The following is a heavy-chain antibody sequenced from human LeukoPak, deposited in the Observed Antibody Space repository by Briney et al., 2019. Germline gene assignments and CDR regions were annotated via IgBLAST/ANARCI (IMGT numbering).Heavy chain of an antibody. V-gene: IGHV3-15*01. Sequence: GGSLRLSCAASGFTFSNAWMSWVRQAPGKGLEWVGRIKSKTDGGTTDYAAPVKGRFTISRDDSKNTVYLQMNSLKTEDTTVYYCSTTHYNFGDLDHWGQGTLVTVSS. J-gene: IGHJ4*02. CDR1: GFTFSNAW. CDR3: STTHYNFGDLDH. CDR2: IKSKTDGGTT. D-gene: IGHD3-3*01.